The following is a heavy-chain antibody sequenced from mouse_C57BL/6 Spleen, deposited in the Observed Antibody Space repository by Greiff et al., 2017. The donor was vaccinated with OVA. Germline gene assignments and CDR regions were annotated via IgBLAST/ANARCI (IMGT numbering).Heavy chain of an antibody. CDR1: GFTFSSYA. CDR2: ISDGGSYT. CDR3: ARERFIGIYDGYFFDY. Sequence: EVKLMESGGGLVKPGGSLKLSCAASGFTFSSYAMSWVRQTPEKRLEWVATISDGGSYTYYPDNVKGRFTISRDNAKNNLYLQMSHLKSEDTAMYYCARERFIGIYDGYFFDYWGQGTTLTVSS. V-gene: IGHV5-4*01. D-gene: IGHD2-3*01. J-gene: IGHJ2*01.